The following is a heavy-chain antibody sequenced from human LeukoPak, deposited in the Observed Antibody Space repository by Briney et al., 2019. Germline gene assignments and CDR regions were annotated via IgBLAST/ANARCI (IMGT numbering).Heavy chain of an antibody. CDR1: GGSISSYY. J-gene: IGHJ4*02. D-gene: IGHD3-22*01. CDR2: IYYSGST. Sequence: KPSETLSLTCTVSGGSISSYYWSWIRQPPGKGLEWIGYIYYSGSTNYNPSLKSRVTISVDTSKNQFSLKLSSVTAADTAVYYCARGFRHYYDSSGGFDYWGQGTLVTVSS. V-gene: IGHV4-59*01. CDR3: ARGFRHYYDSSGGFDY.